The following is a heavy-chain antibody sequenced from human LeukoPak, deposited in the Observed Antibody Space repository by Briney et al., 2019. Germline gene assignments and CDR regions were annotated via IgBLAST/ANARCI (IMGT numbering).Heavy chain of an antibody. CDR3: ARGTEVVAAAHNWFDP. J-gene: IGHJ5*02. Sequence: SETLSLTCSVSGGSISSSSYYWGWIRQPPGKGLEWIGSIYYSGSTYYNPSLKSRVTISVDTSKNQFSLKLSSVTAADTAVYYCARGTEVVAAAHNWFDPWGQGTLVTVSS. CDR1: GGSISSSSYY. D-gene: IGHD2-15*01. V-gene: IGHV4-39*07. CDR2: IYYSGST.